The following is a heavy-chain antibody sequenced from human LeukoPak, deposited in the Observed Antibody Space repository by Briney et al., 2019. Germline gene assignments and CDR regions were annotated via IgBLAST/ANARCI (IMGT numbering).Heavy chain of an antibody. J-gene: IGHJ3*02. V-gene: IGHV4-31*03. CDR1: GGSISSGGYY. CDR2: IYYSGST. D-gene: IGHD3-22*01. CDR3: ARAGPSDYYASSGYYPDAFDI. Sequence: PSETLSLTCTVSGGSISSGGYYWSWIRQHPGKGLEWIGYIYYSGSTYYNPSLKSRVTISVDTSKNQFSLKLSSVTAADTAVYYCARAGPSDYYASSGYYPDAFDIWGQGTMVTVSS.